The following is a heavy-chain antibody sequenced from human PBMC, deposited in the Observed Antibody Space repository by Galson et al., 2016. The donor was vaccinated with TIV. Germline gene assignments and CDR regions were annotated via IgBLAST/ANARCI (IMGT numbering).Heavy chain of an antibody. J-gene: IGHJ4*02. D-gene: IGHD2-21*01. CDR3: AGFTPCGGDCNYFDS. Sequence: SVKVSCKASGDTSSSYIINWVRQAPGQGLEWMGSIITTFPSPNYAPNFQGRVTITTDDSTTTVYMEVRNLRFDDTAIYYCAGFTPCGGDCNYFDSWGQGTRVTVSS. CDR2: IITTFPSP. V-gene: IGHV1-69*05. CDR1: GDTSSSYI.